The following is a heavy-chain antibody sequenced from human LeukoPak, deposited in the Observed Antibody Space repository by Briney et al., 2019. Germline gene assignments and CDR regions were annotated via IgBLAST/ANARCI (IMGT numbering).Heavy chain of an antibody. Sequence: ASVRVSCKASGYTFTSYYMHWVRQAPGQGLEWMGIINPSGGSTSYAQKFQGRVTMTRDMSTSTVYMELSSLRSEDTAVYYCARDPAGNYDILTGYPTPIDYWGQGTLVTVSS. CDR2: INPSGGST. CDR1: GYTFTSYY. D-gene: IGHD3-9*01. V-gene: IGHV1-46*01. CDR3: ARDPAGNYDILTGYPTPIDY. J-gene: IGHJ4*02.